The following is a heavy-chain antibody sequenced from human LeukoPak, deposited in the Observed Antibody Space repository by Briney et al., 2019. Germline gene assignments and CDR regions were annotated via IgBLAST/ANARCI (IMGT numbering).Heavy chain of an antibody. CDR1: GYTFTGYY. D-gene: IGHD6-13*01. CDR2: INPNNGGT. J-gene: IGHJ4*02. CDR3: ARSGYSSSWYLDY. Sequence: ASVKVSCKASGYTFTGYYIHWVRQAPGQGLEWMGWINPNNGGTNYAQKFQGWVTMTRDTSISTAYMELNRLTSGDTAVYSCARSGYSSSWYLDYWGQGTLVTVSS. V-gene: IGHV1-2*04.